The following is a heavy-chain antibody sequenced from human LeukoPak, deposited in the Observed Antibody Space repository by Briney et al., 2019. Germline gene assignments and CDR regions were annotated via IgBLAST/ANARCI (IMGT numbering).Heavy chain of an antibody. CDR2: ISYDGSNS. CDR3: ARAPPASYFDY. J-gene: IGHJ4*02. D-gene: IGHD6-25*01. Sequence: GGSLRLSCAASGFTFSTYAMHWVRQAPGKGLEWVAVISYDGSNSYYADSVKGRFTISRDNSKNTLYLQMNSLRAEDTAVYYCARAPPASYFDYWGQGTLVTVSS. V-gene: IGHV3-30-3*01. CDR1: GFTFSTYA.